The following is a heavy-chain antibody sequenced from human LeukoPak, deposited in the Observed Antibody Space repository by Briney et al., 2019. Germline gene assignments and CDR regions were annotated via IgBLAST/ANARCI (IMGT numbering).Heavy chain of an antibody. CDR2: IRPKTGDT. V-gene: IGHV1-2*02. CDR1: GYTFTDYY. CDR3: ATLNFRDGMDV. J-gene: IGHJ6*02. Sequence: VASVKVSCKASGYTFTDYYHHWVRHVPGQGPEWMGWIRPKTGDTKYAEKFQGRVTMTRDTSISTAYMELSRLRSDDTALYYCATLNFRDGMDVWGQGTTVTVSS.